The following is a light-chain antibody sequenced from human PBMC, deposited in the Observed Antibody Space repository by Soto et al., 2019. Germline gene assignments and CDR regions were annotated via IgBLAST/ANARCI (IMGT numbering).Light chain of an antibody. CDR3: QEYGRT. Sequence: GEKAILSCRASQSVSSSYLAWYQHKPGQAPRLLIHGASSRVTGIPDRFSGSGSGADFTLTITRLEPEDFAVYYCQEYGRTFGQGPKVDI. CDR1: QSVSSSY. J-gene: IGKJ1*01. CDR2: GAS. V-gene: IGKV3-20*01.